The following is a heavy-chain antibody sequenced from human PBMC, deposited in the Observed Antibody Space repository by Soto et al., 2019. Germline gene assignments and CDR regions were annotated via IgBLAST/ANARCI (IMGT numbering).Heavy chain of an antibody. J-gene: IGHJ5*02. Sequence: SYAVADGSIINRGYSWSWIRQPPGKGLEWIGYIYHSGSTLYNPSLKSRVTISVDKSKNQFSLKLSSVTAADTAVYYCARDQLEGNWFDPWGQGTLVTVSS. D-gene: IGHD1-1*01. CDR3: ARDQLEGNWFDP. CDR1: DGSIINRGYS. CDR2: IYHSGST. V-gene: IGHV4-30-2*01.